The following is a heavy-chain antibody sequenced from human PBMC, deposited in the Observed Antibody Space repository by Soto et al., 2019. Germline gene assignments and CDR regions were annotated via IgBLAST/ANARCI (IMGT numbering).Heavy chain of an antibody. Sequence: SETLSLTCAVYGGSFSGYYWSWIRQPPGKGLEWIGEINHSGSTNYNPSLKSRATISVDTSKNQFSLKLSSVTAADTAVYYCARDHKSGDSWSFDYWGQGILVTFSS. D-gene: IGHD5-18*01. CDR2: INHSGST. V-gene: IGHV4-34*01. J-gene: IGHJ4*02. CDR1: GGSFSGYY. CDR3: ARDHKSGDSWSFDY.